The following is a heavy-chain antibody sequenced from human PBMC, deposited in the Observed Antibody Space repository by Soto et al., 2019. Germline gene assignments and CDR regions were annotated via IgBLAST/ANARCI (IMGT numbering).Heavy chain of an antibody. CDR1: GFSFSSYA. J-gene: IGHJ4*02. D-gene: IGHD6-19*01. V-gene: IGHV3-23*01. CDR3: AKVEWLENYFDY. CDR2: ISGSGGST. Sequence: GGSLRLSCAASGFSFSSYAMSWVRQAPGKGLEWVSAISGSGGSTYYADSVKGRFTISRDNSKNTLYLQMNSLRAEDTAVYYCAKVEWLENYFDYWGQGTLVTVSS.